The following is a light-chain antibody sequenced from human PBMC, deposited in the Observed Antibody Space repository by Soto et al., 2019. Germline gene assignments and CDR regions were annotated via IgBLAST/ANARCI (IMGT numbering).Light chain of an antibody. CDR3: QQYNSYSRT. Sequence: DIRMTQSPSTLSASVGDRVTITCRASRSISSWLAWYQQKPGKAPKLLIYDASSLESGVPSRFSGSGSGTEFTLTISSLQPDDFATYYCQQYNSYSRTFGQGTKV. V-gene: IGKV1-5*01. J-gene: IGKJ1*01. CDR2: DAS. CDR1: RSISSW.